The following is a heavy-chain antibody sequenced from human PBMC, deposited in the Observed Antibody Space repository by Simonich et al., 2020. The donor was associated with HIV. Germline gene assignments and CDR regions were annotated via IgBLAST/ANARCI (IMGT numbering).Heavy chain of an antibody. D-gene: IGHD2-15*01. CDR2: INQGRTL. Sequence: QVQLQQWGAGLLKPSETLSLTCAVYGGSFSGYYWSWIRQPPGKGLEWIGYINQGRTLNYNPSLKSRVPISVDTSKNQFSLKLGSVTAADTAVYYFARRGEGYCSGGICYKPIYFDYWGQGTLVTVSS. V-gene: IGHV4-34*01. CDR3: ARRGEGYCSGGICYKPIYFDY. J-gene: IGHJ4*02. CDR1: GGSFSGYY.